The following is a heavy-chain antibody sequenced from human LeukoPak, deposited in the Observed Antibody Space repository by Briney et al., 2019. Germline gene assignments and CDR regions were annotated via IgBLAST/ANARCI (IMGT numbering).Heavy chain of an antibody. CDR2: INGGGVTT. J-gene: IGHJ4*02. V-gene: IGHV3-23*01. CDR1: GFTFSNYG. D-gene: IGHD6-25*01. CDR3: ARRLSGTSPFDL. Sequence: GGSLRLSCAASGFTFSNYGMSWVRQAPGKGLEWVSAINGGGVTTYYADSVKGRLTISRDNSKNTLYPQMNSLRVEDAAVYYCARRLSGTSPFDLWGQGTLVTVSS.